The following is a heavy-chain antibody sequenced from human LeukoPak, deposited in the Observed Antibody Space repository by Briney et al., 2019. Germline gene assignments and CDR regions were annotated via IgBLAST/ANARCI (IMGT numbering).Heavy chain of an antibody. CDR3: AKSGERSCSDGNCYFDS. CDR1: GFTFSDYG. J-gene: IGHJ4*02. Sequence: GGSLRLSCAASGFTFSDYGMHWVRQAPGKGLEWVAVISSDGSTDFYADSIKGRFTISRDNSKNTLYLQMNSLRAEDAATYYCAKSGERSCSDGNCYFDSWGQGTLVTVPS. D-gene: IGHD2-15*01. CDR2: ISSDGSTD. V-gene: IGHV3-30*18.